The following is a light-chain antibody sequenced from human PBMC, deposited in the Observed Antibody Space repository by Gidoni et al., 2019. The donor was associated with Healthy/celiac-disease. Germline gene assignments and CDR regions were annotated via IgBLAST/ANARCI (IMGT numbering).Light chain of an antibody. CDR1: SSAVGGYHY. Sequence: QSALTPPASVSGSPGQSITLSCPGTSSAVGGYHYVSWYHQHTGTAPKRMIYDVSNRPSGVSNRFSGSKSGNTASLTISGLQAEDEADYYCSSDTSSSTLGVVFGGGTKLTVL. V-gene: IGLV2-14*03. CDR2: DVS. J-gene: IGLJ2*01. CDR3: SSDTSSSTLGVV.